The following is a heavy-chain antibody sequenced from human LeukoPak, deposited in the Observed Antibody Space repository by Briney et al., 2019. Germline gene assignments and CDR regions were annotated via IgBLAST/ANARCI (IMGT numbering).Heavy chain of an antibody. CDR3: ARLDDYGGTYYFDY. J-gene: IGHJ4*02. CDR2: IIPIFGTA. Sequence: SVKVSFTASGGTFSSYAISWVRQAPGQGLEWMGGIIPIFGTANYAQKFQGRVTITADESTSTAYMELSSLRSEDTAVYYCARLDDYGGTYYFDYWGQGTLVTVSS. CDR1: GGTFSSYA. D-gene: IGHD4-23*01. V-gene: IGHV1-69*13.